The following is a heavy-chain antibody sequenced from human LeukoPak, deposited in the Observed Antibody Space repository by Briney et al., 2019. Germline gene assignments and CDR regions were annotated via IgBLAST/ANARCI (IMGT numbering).Heavy chain of an antibody. CDR3: ARVIVGSGYYFDY. V-gene: IGHV4-4*02. CDR1: GGSISSSNW. CDR2: IYHSGST. J-gene: IGHJ4*02. Sequence: SETLSLTCAVSGGSISSSNWWSWVRQPPGKGLEWIGEIYHSGSTNYNPSLKSRVTISVDKSKNQFSLKLSSVTAANTAVYYCARVIVGSGYYFDYWGQGTLVTVSS. D-gene: IGHD3-22*01.